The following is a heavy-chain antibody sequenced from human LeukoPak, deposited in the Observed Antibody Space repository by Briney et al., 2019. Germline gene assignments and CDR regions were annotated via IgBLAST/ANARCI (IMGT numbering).Heavy chain of an antibody. CDR3: ARDGYGLDTPMVSTIFDC. CDR2: ISYDGSNK. D-gene: IGHD5-18*01. J-gene: IGHJ4*02. CDR1: GFTFSSYA. Sequence: PGRSLRLSCAASGFTFSSYAMHWVRQAPGKGLEWVVVISYDGSNKYYADSVKGRFTISRDNSKNTLYLQMNSLRTEDTAVYYCARDGYGLDTPMVSTIFDCWGQGTQLTVSS. V-gene: IGHV3-30*03.